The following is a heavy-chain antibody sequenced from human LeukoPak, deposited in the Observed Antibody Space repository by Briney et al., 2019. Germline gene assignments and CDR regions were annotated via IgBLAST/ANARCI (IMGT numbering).Heavy chain of an antibody. CDR1: GFTFSNYW. CDR3: ARSPNCGGDCS. CDR2: INSDGSVK. V-gene: IGHV3-74*01. D-gene: IGHD2-21*02. Sequence: GGSLRLSCAVSGFTFSNYWMHWVRQAPGGGPVWVSRINSDGSVKTYVDSVKGRFTISRDNAKNTLFLQMNSLRAEDTAVYYCARSPNCGGDCSWGQGTLVTVSS. J-gene: IGHJ5*02.